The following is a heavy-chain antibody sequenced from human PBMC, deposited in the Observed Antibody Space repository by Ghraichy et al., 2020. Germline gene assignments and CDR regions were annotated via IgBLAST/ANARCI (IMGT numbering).Heavy chain of an antibody. Sequence: GGSLRLSCAASGFTFSNAWMSWVRQAPGKGLEWVGRIKSKTDGGTTDYAAPVKGRFTISRDDSKNTLYLQMNSLKTEDTAVYYCTTSRRGDYVYFQHWGQGTLVTVSS. CDR2: IKSKTDGGTT. V-gene: IGHV3-15*01. CDR3: TTSRRGDYVYFQH. D-gene: IGHD4-17*01. J-gene: IGHJ1*01. CDR1: GFTFSNAW.